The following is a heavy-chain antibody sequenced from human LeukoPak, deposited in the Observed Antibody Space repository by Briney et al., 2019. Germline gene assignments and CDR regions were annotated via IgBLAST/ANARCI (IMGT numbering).Heavy chain of an antibody. D-gene: IGHD6-19*01. CDR2: IWYDGSNK. CDR3: ARDKAVAGTRWFDP. J-gene: IGHJ5*02. V-gene: IGHV3-33*01. Sequence: GSLRLSCAASGFTFGSYGMHWVRQAPGKGLEWVAVIWYDGSNKYYADSVKGRFTISRDNSKNTLYLQMNSLRAEDTAVYYCARDKAVAGTRWFDPWGQGTLVTVSS. CDR1: GFTFGSYG.